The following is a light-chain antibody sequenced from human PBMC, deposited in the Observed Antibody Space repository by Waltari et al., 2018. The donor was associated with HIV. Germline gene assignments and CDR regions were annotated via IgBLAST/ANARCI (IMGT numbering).Light chain of an antibody. V-gene: IGLV1-44*01. CDR3: SAWDVTLNGLV. CDR2: SNT. Sequence: QSLLTQSPSASGTPGQRVNISCFGTSSNIGSRSVNWYQHFPGTPPKLLIFSNTYRPSGVPDLCSGSKSGTSASLAISGLHSQDEADYYCSAWDVTLNGLVFGGGTRLSVL. CDR1: SSNIGSRS. J-gene: IGLJ2*01.